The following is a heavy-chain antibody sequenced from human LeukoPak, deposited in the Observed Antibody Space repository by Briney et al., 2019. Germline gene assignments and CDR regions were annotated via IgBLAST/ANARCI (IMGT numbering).Heavy chain of an antibody. CDR3: AKGPGYCSGGSCYSYAGDY. D-gene: IGHD2-15*01. Sequence: GGSLRPSCAASGFSFSSYGMHWVRQAPGKGLEWVAVTSYDGSNKYYGDSVKGRFTISRDNSKNTLYLQMNSLRAEDTAVYYCAKGPGYCSGGSCYSYAGDYWGQGTLVTASS. CDR2: TSYDGSNK. V-gene: IGHV3-30*18. CDR1: GFSFSSYG. J-gene: IGHJ4*02.